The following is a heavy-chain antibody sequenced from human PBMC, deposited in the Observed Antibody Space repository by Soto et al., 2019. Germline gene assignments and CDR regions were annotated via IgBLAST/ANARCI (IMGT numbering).Heavy chain of an antibody. CDR2: IYHSGDT. CDR3: ARARIVVAGTIVDY. Sequence: PSETLSLTCAVSGYSLTSGYYCGWIRQPPGKGLEWIGSIYHSGDTYYNPSLKSRVTISVDTSKNHFSLKLTSVTAADTAVYYCARARIVVAGTIVDYWGQGTLVTASS. V-gene: IGHV4-38-2*01. D-gene: IGHD6-19*01. J-gene: IGHJ4*02. CDR1: GYSLTSGYY.